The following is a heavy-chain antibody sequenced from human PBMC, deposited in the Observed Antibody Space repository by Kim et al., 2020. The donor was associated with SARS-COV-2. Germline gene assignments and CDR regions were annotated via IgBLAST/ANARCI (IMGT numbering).Heavy chain of an antibody. CDR1: GFTFSSYS. V-gene: IGHV3-21*04. J-gene: IGHJ6*02. Sequence: LSLTCAASGFTFSSYSMNWVRQAPGKGLEWVSSISSSSSYIYYADSVKGRFTISRDNAKNSLYLQMNSLRAEDTAVYYCARDGGSSSWYYYYGMDVWGQGTTVTVSS. CDR2: ISSSSSYI. CDR3: ARDGGSSSWYYYYGMDV. D-gene: IGHD6-13*01.